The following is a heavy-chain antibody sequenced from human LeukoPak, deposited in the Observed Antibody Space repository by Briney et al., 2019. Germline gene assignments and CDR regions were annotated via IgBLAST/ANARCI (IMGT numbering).Heavy chain of an antibody. Sequence: SVKVSCKASGGTFSSYAISWVRQAPGQGLEWMGGIIPIFGTANYAQKFQGRVTITADESTSTAHMELSSLRSEDTAVYYCAVRGWEVLLSHFDYWGQGTLVTVSS. CDR3: AVRGWEVLLSHFDY. V-gene: IGHV1-69*13. CDR2: IIPIFGTA. CDR1: GGTFSSYA. J-gene: IGHJ4*02. D-gene: IGHD1-26*01.